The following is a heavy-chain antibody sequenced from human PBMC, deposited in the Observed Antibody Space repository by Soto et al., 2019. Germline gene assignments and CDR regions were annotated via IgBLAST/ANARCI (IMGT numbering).Heavy chain of an antibody. J-gene: IGHJ6*02. V-gene: IGHV5-10-1*01. Sequence: PGGSLKISCHGSGYNFASYWISWVRQMPWKGVEWMGRIDPIDSYTNYSPSFQGHVTISADKSISTAYLQWSSLKASDTAMYYCARRYCSSASCPRNYYGMDVWGQGTTVTVSS. CDR3: ARRYCSSASCPRNYYGMDV. D-gene: IGHD2-2*01. CDR2: IDPIDSYT. CDR1: GYNFASYW.